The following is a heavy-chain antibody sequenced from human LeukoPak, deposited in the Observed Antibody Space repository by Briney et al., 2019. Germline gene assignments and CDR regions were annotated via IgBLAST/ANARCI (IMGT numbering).Heavy chain of an antibody. J-gene: IGHJ4*02. Sequence: GGSLRLSCAASAVTFSSYWMHWVRQVPGKGLVWVSRINPDGSSTNYADSVKGRFTISRDNVKNTLYLQMNSLRAEDTAVYYCATPGIRDQYDFDSWGQGTLVTVSS. D-gene: IGHD6-13*01. CDR1: AVTFSSYW. CDR3: ATPGIRDQYDFDS. CDR2: INPDGSST. V-gene: IGHV3-74*01.